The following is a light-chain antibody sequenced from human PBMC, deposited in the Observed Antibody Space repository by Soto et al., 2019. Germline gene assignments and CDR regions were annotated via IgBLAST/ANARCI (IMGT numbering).Light chain of an antibody. J-gene: IGLJ1*01. CDR3: QVWDTSSDHPGV. Sequence: SYELTQPPSVSVAPGKTASITCGGNNIGSESVHWYQQKPAQAPVLVIYYNSDRPSGIPERFSGSNSGNTATLTISRVEAVDEADYYCQVWDTSSDHPGVFGTGTKLTVL. CDR2: YNS. CDR1: NIGSES. V-gene: IGLV3-21*04.